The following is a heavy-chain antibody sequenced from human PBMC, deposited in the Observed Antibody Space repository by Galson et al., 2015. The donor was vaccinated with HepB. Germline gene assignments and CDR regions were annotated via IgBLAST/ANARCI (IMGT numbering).Heavy chain of an antibody. J-gene: IGHJ4*02. Sequence: SVKVSCKASGYNLINYAFSWVRQAPGQGLEWVGWISKFNGGTVYAQKFQGRVAMTTDTSTSTAYMELRSLTSDDTAVYYCARGWDYGGRAPYEDWGQGTLVTVSS. CDR3: ARGWDYGGRAPYED. V-gene: IGHV1-18*01. CDR1: GYNLINYA. CDR2: ISKFNGGT. D-gene: IGHD4-23*01.